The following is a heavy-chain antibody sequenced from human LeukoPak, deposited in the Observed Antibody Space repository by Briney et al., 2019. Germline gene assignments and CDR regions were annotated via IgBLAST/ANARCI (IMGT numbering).Heavy chain of an antibody. J-gene: IGHJ5*02. CDR2: ISAYNGNT. V-gene: IGHV1-18*01. CDR1: GYTFTSYG. D-gene: IGHD3-16*02. Sequence: ASVKVSCKASGYTFTSYGISWVRQAPGQGLEWMGWISAYNGNTNYAQKLQGRVTMTTDTSTSTAYMELRSLRSDDTAVYYCARGIPGGLRLGELSTWGQGTLVTVSS. CDR3: ARGIPGGLRLGELST.